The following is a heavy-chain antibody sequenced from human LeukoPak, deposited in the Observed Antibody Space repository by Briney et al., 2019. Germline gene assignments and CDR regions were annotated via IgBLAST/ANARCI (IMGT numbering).Heavy chain of an antibody. CDR2: IYYSGST. Sequence: ETLSLTCTVSGGSISSTTYYWGWIRQPPGKGLEWIGSIYYSGSTYYNPSLKSRVIISVDTSKNQFSLKLSSVTAADTTVFYCARHGGISGGWPLDAFDIWGQGTMVTVSS. CDR3: ARHGGISGGWPLDAFDI. D-gene: IGHD6-19*01. CDR1: GGSISSTTYY. V-gene: IGHV4-39*01. J-gene: IGHJ3*02.